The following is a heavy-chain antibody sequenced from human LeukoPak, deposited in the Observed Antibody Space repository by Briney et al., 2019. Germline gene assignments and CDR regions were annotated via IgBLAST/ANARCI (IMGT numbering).Heavy chain of an antibody. J-gene: IGHJ5*02. CDR1: GCSISSYY. CDR2: IYYSGST. D-gene: IGHD3-10*01. Sequence: PSETLSLTCTVSGCSISSYYWSWIRQPPGKGLEWIGYIYYSGSTNYNPSLKSRVTISVDTSKNQFSLKLSSVTAADTAVYYCARSILYYGGVFDPWGQGTLVTVSS. CDR3: ARSILYYGGVFDP. V-gene: IGHV4-59*01.